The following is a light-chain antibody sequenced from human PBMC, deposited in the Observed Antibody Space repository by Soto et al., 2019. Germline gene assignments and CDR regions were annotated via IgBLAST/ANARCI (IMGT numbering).Light chain of an antibody. CDR1: QSVIGSH. V-gene: IGKV3-20*01. Sequence: DIVLTQSPGTLSLSPGERATLSCRASQSVIGSHLAWYQQKPGQAPRLLIYDDSNRATGIADRFSGSGSETDFTLTISRVEPEDFAVYYCQQYGSSPLTFGGGTKVEIK. CDR3: QQYGSSPLT. J-gene: IGKJ4*01. CDR2: DDS.